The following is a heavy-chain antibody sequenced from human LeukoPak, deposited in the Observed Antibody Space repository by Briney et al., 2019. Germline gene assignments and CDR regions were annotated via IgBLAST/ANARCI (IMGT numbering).Heavy chain of an antibody. J-gene: IGHJ4*02. CDR1: GFIFSNYE. Sequence: GGSLRLSCRASGFIFSNYEMNWVRQAPGKGLEWVSYITSGGGFKYYADSVKGRFSISRDDSKNSVFLQMNSLRVEDTAVYYCARVRPGSSGSYYRTSWGQGTLVTVSS. D-gene: IGHD3-22*01. CDR3: ARVRPGSSGSYYRTS. CDR2: ITSGGGFK. V-gene: IGHV3-48*03.